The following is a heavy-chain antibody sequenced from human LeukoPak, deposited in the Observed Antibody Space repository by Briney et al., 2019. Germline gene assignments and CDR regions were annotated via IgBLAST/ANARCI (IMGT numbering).Heavy chain of an antibody. CDR2: IDHSGST. CDR3: AVNFDY. J-gene: IGHJ4*02. V-gene: IGHV4-34*01. Sequence: SETLSLTCAVYGGSFSGYYWSWIRQPPGKGLEWIGEIDHSGSTNYNPSLKSRVTISVDTSKNQFSLKLSSVTAADTAVYYCAVNFDYWGQGTLVTVSS. CDR1: GGSFSGYY.